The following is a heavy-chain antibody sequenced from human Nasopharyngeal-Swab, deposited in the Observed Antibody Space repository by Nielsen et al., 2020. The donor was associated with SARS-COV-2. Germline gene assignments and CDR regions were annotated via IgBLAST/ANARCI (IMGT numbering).Heavy chain of an antibody. D-gene: IGHD3-10*01. CDR3: ARLISGSGPFDP. J-gene: IGHJ5*02. CDR1: GYSFTSYW. CDR2: IDPSDSYT. V-gene: IGHV5-10-1*01. Sequence: KVSCKGSGYSFTSYWISWVCQMPGKGLEWMGRIDPSDSYTNYSPSFQGHVTISADKSISTAYLQWSSLKASDTAMYYCARLISGSGPFDPWGQGTLVTVSS.